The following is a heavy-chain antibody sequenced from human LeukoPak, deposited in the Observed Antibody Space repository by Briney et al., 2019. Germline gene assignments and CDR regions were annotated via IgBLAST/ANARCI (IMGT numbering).Heavy chain of an antibody. J-gene: IGHJ4*02. CDR1: GFPFSSYW. D-gene: IGHD2/OR15-2a*01. CDR2: IKQDGSKK. CDR3: VSFYETY. Sequence: GGSLRLSCVASGFPFSSYWMTWVRQAPGKGLEWVANIKQDGSKKSYVDSVKGRFTISRDNAKNSPYLQMNSLRAEDTAVYYCVSFYETYWGRGTLVTVSS. V-gene: IGHV3-7*01.